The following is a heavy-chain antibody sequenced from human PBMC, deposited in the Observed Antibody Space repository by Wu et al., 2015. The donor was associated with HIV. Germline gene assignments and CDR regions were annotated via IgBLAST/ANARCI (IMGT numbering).Heavy chain of an antibody. D-gene: IGHD3-16*02. J-gene: IGHJ4*03. V-gene: IGHV1-2*02. CDR3: ARDGTYVIVGASLT. Sequence: QVQLVQSGAELKKPGASVKFSCKASGYTLTTYYMHWVRQAPGQGLEWMGWINPNSGGTNFAQKFQGRVTMTRDTSINTAYMEVIRLTSDDTAVYYCARDGTYVIVGASLTWGHGTLVHRLL. CDR1: GYTLTTYY. CDR2: INPNSGGT.